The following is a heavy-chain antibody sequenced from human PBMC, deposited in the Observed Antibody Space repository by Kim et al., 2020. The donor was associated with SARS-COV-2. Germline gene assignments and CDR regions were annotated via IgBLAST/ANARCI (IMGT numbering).Heavy chain of an antibody. J-gene: IGHJ4*02. Sequence: SETLSLTCTVSGGSISSSSYYWGWIRQPPGKGLEWIGSIYYSGSTYYNPSLKSRVTISVDTSKNQFSLKLSSVTAADTAVYYCARLRLGWGIAAAVDYWGQGTLVTVSS. CDR1: GGSISSSSYY. D-gene: IGHD6-13*01. CDR2: IYYSGST. V-gene: IGHV4-39*01. CDR3: ARLRLGWGIAAAVDY.